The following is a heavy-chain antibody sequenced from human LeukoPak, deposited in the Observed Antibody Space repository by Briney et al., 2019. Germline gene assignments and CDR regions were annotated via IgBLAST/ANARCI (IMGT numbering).Heavy chain of an antibody. CDR3: ARDLGGPRGFDY. Sequence: ASVKVSCKASGYTFTGYYMHWVRQAPGQGLEWMEWINPNSGGTNYAQKFQGRVTMTRDTSISTAYMELSRLRSDDTAVYYCARDLGGPRGFDYWGQGTLVTVSS. CDR2: INPNSGGT. V-gene: IGHV1-2*02. J-gene: IGHJ4*02. D-gene: IGHD3-3*01. CDR1: GYTFTGYY.